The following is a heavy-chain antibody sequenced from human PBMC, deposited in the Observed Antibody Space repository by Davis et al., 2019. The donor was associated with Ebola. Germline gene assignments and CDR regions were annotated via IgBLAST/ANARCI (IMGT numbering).Heavy chain of an antibody. J-gene: IGHJ4*02. CDR3: ARAPTWSQINYYCFDY. CDR2: ISAYNGNT. Sequence: ASVKVSCKASGYTFTSYGISWVRQAPGQGLEWMGWISAYNGNTNYAQKLQGRVTMTSNTSISTAYMELSSLRSEDTAVYYCARAPTWSQINYYCFDYWGQGTLVTVSS. CDR1: GYTFTSYG. D-gene: IGHD1-26*01. V-gene: IGHV1-18*04.